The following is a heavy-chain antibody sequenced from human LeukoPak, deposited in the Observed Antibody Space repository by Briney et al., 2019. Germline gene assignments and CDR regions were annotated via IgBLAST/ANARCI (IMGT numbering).Heavy chain of an antibody. J-gene: IGHJ5*02. V-gene: IGHV4-34*01. CDR3: ARVTVVTPTNWFDP. CDR1: GGSFSGYY. CDR2: INHSGST. Sequence: SETLSLTCAVYGGSFSGYYWSWTRQPPGKGLEWIGEINHSGSTNYNPSLKSRVTISVDTSKNQFSLKLSSVTAADTAVYYCARVTVVTPTNWFDPWGQGTLVTVSS. D-gene: IGHD4-23*01.